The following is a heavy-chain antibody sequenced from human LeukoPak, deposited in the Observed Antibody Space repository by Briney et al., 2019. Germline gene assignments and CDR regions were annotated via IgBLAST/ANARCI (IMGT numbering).Heavy chain of an antibody. CDR3: ARQWLVNYFDY. D-gene: IGHD6-19*01. Sequence: DSVKGRFTISRDNAKNSLYLQMNSPRAEDTAVYYCARQWLVNYFDYWGQGTLVTVSS. V-gene: IGHV3-7*01. J-gene: IGHJ4*02.